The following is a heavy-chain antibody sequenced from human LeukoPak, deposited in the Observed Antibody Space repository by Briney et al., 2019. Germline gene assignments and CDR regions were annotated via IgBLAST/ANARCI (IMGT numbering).Heavy chain of an antibody. CDR1: GGSISGYY. V-gene: IGHV4-59*12. Sequence: SETLSLTCTVSGGSISGYYWSWIRQPPGKGLEWIGEVHLDGRTNYNPSLKSRLIMSVDPPENHISLKLTSVTAADTAVYYCAREGGFYRPLDYSGQGTLVTVSS. CDR2: VHLDGRT. D-gene: IGHD3-3*01. J-gene: IGHJ4*02. CDR3: AREGGFYRPLDY.